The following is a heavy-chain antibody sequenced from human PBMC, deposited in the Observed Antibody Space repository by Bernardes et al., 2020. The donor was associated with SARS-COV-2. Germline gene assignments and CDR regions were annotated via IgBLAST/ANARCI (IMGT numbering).Heavy chain of an antibody. J-gene: IGHJ5*02. D-gene: IGHD4-17*01. CDR3: ARDGLRQPDRGWIDP. CDR1: GYTFTSYG. CDR2: ISAYNGNT. V-gene: IGHV1-18*01. Sequence: ASVKVSCKASGYTFTSYGISWVRQAPGQGLEWMGWISAYNGNTNYAQKLQGRVTMTTDTSTSTAYMELRSLRSDDTAVYYCARDGLRQPDRGWIDPWGQGTLVTVSS.